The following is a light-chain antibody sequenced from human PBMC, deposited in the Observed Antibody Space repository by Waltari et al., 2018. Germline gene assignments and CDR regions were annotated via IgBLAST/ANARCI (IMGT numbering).Light chain of an antibody. V-gene: IGLV2-23*01. CDR1: SRDVGSPDFKL. J-gene: IGLJ3*02. CDR3: CSYAGSDTWV. Sequence: QSALTQPASVSGSPGQSITISCTGTSRDVGSPDFKLVSWYQQHPGQAPKLMIYEGNKRPSGVSSRFSGSKSGNTASLTISGLQAEDEADYYCCSYAGSDTWVFGGGTKLTVL. CDR2: EGN.